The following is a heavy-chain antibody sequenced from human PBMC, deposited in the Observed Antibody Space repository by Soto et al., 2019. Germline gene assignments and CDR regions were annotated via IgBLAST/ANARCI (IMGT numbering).Heavy chain of an antibody. J-gene: IGHJ4*02. D-gene: IGHD3-10*01. V-gene: IGHV3-23*01. CDR1: GFTFTIYA. Sequence: GGSLRLSCAASGFTFTIYAMSWVRQAPGKGLEWVSAITGSGGSTYYADSVRGRFTISRDNSKNTLYLQMNSLRAEDTAVYYCAKARGAMVRGAAFYFDYWGQGTLVTVSS. CDR3: AKARGAMVRGAAFYFDY. CDR2: ITGSGGST.